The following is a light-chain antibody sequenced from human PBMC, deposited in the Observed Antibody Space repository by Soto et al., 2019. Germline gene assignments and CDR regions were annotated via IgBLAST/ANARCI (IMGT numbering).Light chain of an antibody. CDR2: EVS. CDR3: SSLRV. CDR1: SSDVGGNNI. Sequence: QSALTQPPSASGSPGQSVTISCTGTSSDVGGNNIFPWYQRHPGKPPKLRIYEVSKRPSGVPDRFSGSKSGNTASLTVSGLQAEDEADYYCSSLRVFGGGTKLTVL. J-gene: IGLJ2*01. V-gene: IGLV2-8*01.